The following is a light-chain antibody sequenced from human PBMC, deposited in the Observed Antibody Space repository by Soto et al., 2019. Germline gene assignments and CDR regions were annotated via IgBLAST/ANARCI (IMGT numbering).Light chain of an antibody. V-gene: IGKV1-9*01. J-gene: IGKJ4*01. CDR1: QGISSY. CDR3: QHLNGFPLT. CDR2: VAS. Sequence: DIQLTQSPSFLSASVGDRITITCRASQGISSYLAWYQQKPGKAPKLLIYVASALQSGVPSRFSGSGSGTEFTLTINSLQPEDFASYYCQHLNGFPLTFGGGTKVEIK.